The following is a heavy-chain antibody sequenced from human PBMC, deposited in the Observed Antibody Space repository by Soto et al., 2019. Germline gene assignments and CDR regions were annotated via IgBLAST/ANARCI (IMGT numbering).Heavy chain of an antibody. CDR1: GFTFSDYY. CDR2: ISGSGGST. D-gene: IGHD4-17*01. Sequence: GGSLRLSCAASGFTFSDYYMSWIRQAPGKGLEWVSAISGSGGSTYYADSVKGRFTISRDNSKNTLYLQMNSLRAEDTAVYYCAKEDWVDYGRYFDYWGQGTLVTVSS. CDR3: AKEDWVDYGRYFDY. J-gene: IGHJ4*02. V-gene: IGHV3-23*01.